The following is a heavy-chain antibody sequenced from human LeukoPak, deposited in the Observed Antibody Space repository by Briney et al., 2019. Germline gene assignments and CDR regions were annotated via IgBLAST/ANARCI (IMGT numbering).Heavy chain of an antibody. V-gene: IGHV3-20*04. Sequence: PGGSLRLSCAASGFTFDDYGMSWVRQAPGKGLEWVSGINWNGGRTGYVDSVKGRFTISRDNAKNSLYLQMNRLRAEDTAVYYCAKRGGGVSNFDYWGQGTLVTVSS. CDR1: GFTFDDYG. D-gene: IGHD3-16*01. CDR2: INWNGGRT. J-gene: IGHJ4*02. CDR3: AKRGGGVSNFDY.